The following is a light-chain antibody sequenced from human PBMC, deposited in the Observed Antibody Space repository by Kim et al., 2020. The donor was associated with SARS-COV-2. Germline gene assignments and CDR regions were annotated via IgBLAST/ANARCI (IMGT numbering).Light chain of an antibody. CDR2: EVI. Sequence: SSPTACTETCSDVVAYAHVSWYRRHXGKAPKLLLYEVINRPSGVSDRLSGSRSGNTASLTISGLQAEDEAEYYCSSYTTNSTLLFGGGTQLTVL. J-gene: IGLJ2*01. CDR1: CSDVVAYAH. CDR3: SSYTTNSTLL. V-gene: IGLV2-14*03.